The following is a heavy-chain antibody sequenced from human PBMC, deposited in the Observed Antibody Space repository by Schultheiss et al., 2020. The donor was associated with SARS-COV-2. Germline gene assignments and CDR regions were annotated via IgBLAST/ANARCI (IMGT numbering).Heavy chain of an antibody. CDR1: GGSISSGGYS. CDR3: ARGPRLRYYYYGMDV. J-gene: IGHJ6*02. V-gene: IGHV4-30-2*01. Sequence: SQTLSLTCAVSGGSISSGGYSWSWIRQPPGKGLEWIGSIFQSRSTFYNPSLKSRVTISVDTSKNQFSLKLSSVTAADTAVYYCARGPRLRYYYYGMDVWGQGTTVTVSS. CDR2: IFQSRST.